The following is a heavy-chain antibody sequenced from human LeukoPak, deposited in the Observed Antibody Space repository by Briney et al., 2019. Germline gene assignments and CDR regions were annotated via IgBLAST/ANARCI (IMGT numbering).Heavy chain of an antibody. V-gene: IGHV4-59*08. CDR3: ARGVYIAAAQYGY. J-gene: IGHJ4*02. CDR2: INYSGDI. D-gene: IGHD6-13*01. CDR1: GTSISSYY. Sequence: SETLSLTCTVSGTSISSYYWSWIRQSPGKGLEWIGYINYSGDINYNPSLKSRVTMSVDTSKSQFSLKLSSVTAADTAVYYCARGVYIAAAQYGYWGQGTLVTVSS.